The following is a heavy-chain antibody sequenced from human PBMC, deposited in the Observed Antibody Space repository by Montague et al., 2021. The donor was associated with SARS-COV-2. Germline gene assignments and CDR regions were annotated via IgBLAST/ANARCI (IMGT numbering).Heavy chain of an antibody. Sequence: SETLSLTCAVYGGSFSGYYWSWIRQPPGKGLEWIGEINHSGSTNYNPSLKSRVTISVDTFKNQFSLKLSSVTAADTAVYYCARLGLGYFDWLLLGGGSFDYWGQGTLVTVSS. CDR1: GGSFSGYY. V-gene: IGHV4-34*01. CDR2: INHSGST. CDR3: ARLGLGYFDWLLLGGGSFDY. J-gene: IGHJ4*02. D-gene: IGHD3-9*01.